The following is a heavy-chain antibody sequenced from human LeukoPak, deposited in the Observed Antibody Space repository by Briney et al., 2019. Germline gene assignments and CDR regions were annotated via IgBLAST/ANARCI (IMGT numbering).Heavy chain of an antibody. CDR2: ISSSGSTI. CDR1: GFTFSSYE. Sequence: GGSLRLSCAASGFTFSSYERNWVRQAPGKGLEWVSYISSSGSTIYYADSVKGRFTISRDNAKNSLYLQMNSLRAEDTAVYYCARGLRYFDWSPGGQGTLVTVSS. J-gene: IGHJ4*02. D-gene: IGHD3-9*01. CDR3: ARGLRYFDWSP. V-gene: IGHV3-48*03.